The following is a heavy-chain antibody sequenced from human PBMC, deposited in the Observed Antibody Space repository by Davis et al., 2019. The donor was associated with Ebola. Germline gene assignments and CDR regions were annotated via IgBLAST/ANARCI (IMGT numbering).Heavy chain of an antibody. J-gene: IGHJ5*02. CDR1: GFTFSSYG. D-gene: IGHD6-13*01. V-gene: IGHV3-33*01. Sequence: PGGSLRLSCAASGFTFSSYGMHWVRQAPGKGLEWVAVIWYDGSNKYYVDSVKGRFTISRDNSKNTLYLQMNSLRAEDTAVYYCARDQYSSSWYGGWFDPWGQGTLVTVSS. CDR3: ARDQYSSSWYGGWFDP. CDR2: IWYDGSNK.